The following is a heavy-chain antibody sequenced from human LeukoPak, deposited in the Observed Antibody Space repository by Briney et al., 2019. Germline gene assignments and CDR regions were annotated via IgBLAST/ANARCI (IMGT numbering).Heavy chain of an antibody. CDR2: IRSKAYGGTT. J-gene: IGHJ4*02. D-gene: IGHD3-16*01. Sequence: PGGSLRLSCTASGFTFGDYSMSWVRQAPGKGLEWVGFIRSKAYGGTTEYAASVKGRFTISRDDSKSIAYLQMNSLKTEGTAVYYCTRDLGDQIDYWGQGTLVTVSS. CDR1: GFTFGDYS. V-gene: IGHV3-49*04. CDR3: TRDLGDQIDY.